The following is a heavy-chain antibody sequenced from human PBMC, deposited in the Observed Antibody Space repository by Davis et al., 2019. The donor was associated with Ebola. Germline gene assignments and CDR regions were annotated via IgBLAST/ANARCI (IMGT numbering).Heavy chain of an antibody. Sequence: GESLKISCEVSGFTFSDYYMNWIRQAPGKGLEWISYISSSGSTIYYADSVKGRFTISRDNAKNSLYLQMNSLRAEDTAVYYCAGYSYYYDSSGSPFDYWGQGTLVTVSS. D-gene: IGHD3-22*01. CDR2: ISSSGSTI. V-gene: IGHV3-11*04. CDR3: AGYSYYYDSSGSPFDY. CDR1: GFTFSDYY. J-gene: IGHJ4*02.